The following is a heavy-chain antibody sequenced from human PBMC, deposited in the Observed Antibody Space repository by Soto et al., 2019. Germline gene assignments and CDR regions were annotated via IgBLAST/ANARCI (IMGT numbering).Heavy chain of an antibody. J-gene: IGHJ4*02. CDR3: ARVRGNYYDSSGYYSGEYYFDY. CDR1: GGSISSSSYY. D-gene: IGHD3-22*01. CDR2: IYYSGST. Sequence: PSETLSLTCTVSGGSISSSSYYWGWIRQPPGKGLEWIGSIYYSGSTYYNPSLKSRVTISADTSKNQFSLALTSVTAADTAMYYCARVRGNYYDSSGYYSGEYYFDYWGQGTLVTVSS. V-gene: IGHV4-39*01.